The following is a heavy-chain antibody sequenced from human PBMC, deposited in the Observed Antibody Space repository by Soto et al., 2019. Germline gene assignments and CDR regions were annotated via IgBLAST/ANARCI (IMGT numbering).Heavy chain of an antibody. D-gene: IGHD6-13*01. Sequence: GGSLRLSCAASGFTFSNYAVTWVRQAPGKGLEWVSTISGSGGSTYYADSVKGRFTISRDNSKNTLYLQMNSLRAEDTAVYYCAKASSSWCMDVWGQGTTVTVSS. CDR3: AKASSSWCMDV. CDR2: ISGSGGST. CDR1: GFTFSNYA. V-gene: IGHV3-23*01. J-gene: IGHJ6*02.